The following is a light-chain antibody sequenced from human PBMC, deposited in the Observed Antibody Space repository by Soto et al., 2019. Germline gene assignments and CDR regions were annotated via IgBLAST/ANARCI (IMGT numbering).Light chain of an antibody. CDR2: DAS. J-gene: IGKJ4*01. CDR1: QDIKNY. CDR3: NKYDSLAHCT. Sequence: DIQMTQSPSSLSASVGDRVTITCQASQDIKNYLNWYQQKPGKAPKLLIYDASNLEAGVPSRFSGSGSGTDFTFTITSLQPEDFSTYYCNKYDSLAHCTFGGGTKADIK. V-gene: IGKV1-33*01.